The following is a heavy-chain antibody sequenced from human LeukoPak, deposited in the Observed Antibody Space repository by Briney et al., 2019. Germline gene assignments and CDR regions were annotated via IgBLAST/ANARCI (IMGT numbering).Heavy chain of an antibody. V-gene: IGHV1-69*05. Sequence: SVKVSCKASGGIFSRYAISWVRQAPGQGLEWMGGIIPIFGTAKYAQKFQGRITLTTDESTSTAYMELSSLRTEDTAVYYCVFDSRGYLSRTQPPYFDYWGQRTLVTVSS. CDR3: VFDSRGYLSRTQPPYFDY. D-gene: IGHD3-22*01. J-gene: IGHJ4*02. CDR2: IIPIFGTA. CDR1: GGIFSRYA.